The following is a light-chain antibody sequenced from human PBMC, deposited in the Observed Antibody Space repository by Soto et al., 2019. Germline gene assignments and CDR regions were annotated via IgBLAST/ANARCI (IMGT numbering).Light chain of an antibody. CDR1: QRVSSGY. Sequence: EIVLTQSPGTLSLSPGERATLSCRASQRVSSGYLAWYQQIPGQAPRLLIYGASNRATDIPDRFSGRGSGTDFTLTISRLEPEDFAVYYCQQYGSSPSITLGQGTRLEIK. CDR2: GAS. J-gene: IGKJ5*01. CDR3: QQYGSSPSIT. V-gene: IGKV3-20*01.